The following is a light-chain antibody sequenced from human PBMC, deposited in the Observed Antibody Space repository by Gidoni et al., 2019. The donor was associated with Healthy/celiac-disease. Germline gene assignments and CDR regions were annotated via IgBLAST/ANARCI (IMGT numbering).Light chain of an antibody. CDR2: GAS. CDR3: QQYNNWPWT. CDR1: QSVSSN. J-gene: IGKJ1*01. V-gene: IGKV3-15*01. Sequence: EIVMKQSPATLSVSPGERATLPCRASQSVSSNLAWYQQKPGQAPRLLIYGASTRATGIPARFRGSGSGTEFTLTISSLQSEDFAVYYCQQYNNWPWTFGQGTKVEIK.